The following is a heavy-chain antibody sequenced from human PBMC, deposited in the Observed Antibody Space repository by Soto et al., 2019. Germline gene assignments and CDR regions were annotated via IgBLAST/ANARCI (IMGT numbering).Heavy chain of an antibody. CDR3: ASGSGIAAYNWFDP. D-gene: IGHD6-13*01. CDR2: IYYSGST. CDR1: GGSISSSSYY. J-gene: IGHJ5*02. V-gene: IGHV4-39*01. Sequence: PSETLSLTCTVSGGSISSSSYYWGWIRQPPGKGLEWIGSIYYSGSTYYNPSLKSRVTISVDTSKNQFSLKLSSVTAADTAVYYCASGSGIAAYNWFDPWGQGXLVTVSS.